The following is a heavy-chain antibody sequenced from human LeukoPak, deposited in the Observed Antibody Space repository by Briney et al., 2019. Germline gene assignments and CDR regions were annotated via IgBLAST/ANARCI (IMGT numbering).Heavy chain of an antibody. CDR1: GLSLTTSGVG. Sequence: SGPTLVNPTQTLTLTCTLSGLSLTTSGVGVGWIRQPPGKALEWLAIMYWDDDERYSPSLKNRLTLTQDPSKTQVVLRMTNMDPADTGTYYCAGTTISGLLGDAFDTWGQGTMVTVFS. J-gene: IGHJ3*02. CDR3: AGTTISGLLGDAFDT. D-gene: IGHD3/OR15-3a*01. CDR2: MYWDDDE. V-gene: IGHV2-5*02.